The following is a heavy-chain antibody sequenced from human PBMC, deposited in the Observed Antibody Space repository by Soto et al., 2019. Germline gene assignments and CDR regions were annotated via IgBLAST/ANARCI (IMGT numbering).Heavy chain of an antibody. J-gene: IGHJ6*02. Sequence: ASVKVSCKASGYTFTGYYMHWVRQAPGQGLEWMGWINPNSGGTNYAQKFQGWVTMTRDTSISTAYMELSRLRSDDTAVYYCAREWFGELYPYYYGMDVWGQGTTVTVSS. CDR3: AREWFGELYPYYYGMDV. CDR1: GYTFTGYY. V-gene: IGHV1-2*04. D-gene: IGHD3-10*01. CDR2: INPNSGGT.